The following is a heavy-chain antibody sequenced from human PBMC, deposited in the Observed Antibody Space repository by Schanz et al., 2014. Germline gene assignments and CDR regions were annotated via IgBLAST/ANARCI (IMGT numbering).Heavy chain of an antibody. CDR3: AKSQGSSFDS. CDR1: EFTFSTDA. V-gene: IGHV3-23*04. D-gene: IGHD6-13*01. J-gene: IGHJ4*02. CDR2: FNDGGVNK. Sequence: EVQLVESGGGLIQPGGSLRLSCAASEFTFSTDAMSWVRQAPGKGLEWVSSFNDGGVNKYYADSVKGRFTISSDNSKSTLYLQMSSLRAGDTAVYYCAKSQGSSFDSWGQGTLVTVSS.